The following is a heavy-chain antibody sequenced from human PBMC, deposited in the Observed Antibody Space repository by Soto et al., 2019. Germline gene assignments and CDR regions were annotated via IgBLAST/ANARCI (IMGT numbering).Heavy chain of an antibody. CDR2: ISYDGSNT. V-gene: IGHV3-30*18. D-gene: IGHD6-19*01. Sequence: QVQLVESGGGVVQPGRSLRLSCAASGFTFSSYGMHWVRQARGKGLEWVAVISYDGSNTYYADSVKGRFTISRDNSKNTLYLQMNSLRAEDTAVYYCAKDGNVYSSGWYAPSLDYWGQGTLVTVSS. J-gene: IGHJ4*02. CDR1: GFTFSSYG. CDR3: AKDGNVYSSGWYAPSLDY.